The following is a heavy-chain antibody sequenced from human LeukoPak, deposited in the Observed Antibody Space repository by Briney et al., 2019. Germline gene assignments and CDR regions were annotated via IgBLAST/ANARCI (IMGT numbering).Heavy chain of an antibody. CDR2: IKQDGSEK. CDR3: AREVRYQGKGNFDY. Sequence: SGGSLRLSCAASGFTFSSYWMSWVRQAPGKGLEWVANIKQDGSEKYYVDSVKGGFTISRDNAKNSLYLQMNSLRAEDAAVYYCAREVRYQGKGNFDYWGQGTLVTVSS. V-gene: IGHV3-7*03. J-gene: IGHJ4*02. CDR1: GFTFSSYW. D-gene: IGHD2-2*01.